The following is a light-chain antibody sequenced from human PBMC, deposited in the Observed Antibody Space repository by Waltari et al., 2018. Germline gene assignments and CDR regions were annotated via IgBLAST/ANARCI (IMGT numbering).Light chain of an antibody. CDR1: QSINTW. J-gene: IGKJ1*01. Sequence: DIQMPQSPSTLSASVGDRVTITCRASQSINTWLAWYQQKPGRAPKLLVYKTSTLESGVPSRISGSGSGTEFTLTIDSLQPDDFATYYCQQYHIYSPTFGQGTKVQ. CDR3: QQYHIYSPT. CDR2: KTS. V-gene: IGKV1-5*03.